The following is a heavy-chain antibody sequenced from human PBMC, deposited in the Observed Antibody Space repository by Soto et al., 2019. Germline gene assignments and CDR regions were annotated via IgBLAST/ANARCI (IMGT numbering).Heavy chain of an antibody. CDR1: GGSFSGYY. V-gene: IGHV4-34*01. Sequence: PSETLSLTCAVYGGSFSGYYWTWIRQPPGTGLEWIGEINHSGGTNYNPSLKSRVTISVDTSKNQFSLKLTSVTAADTAVYYCARVKITGLFDYWGQGTLVTASS. CDR2: INHSGGT. D-gene: IGHD2-8*02. CDR3: ARVKITGLFDY. J-gene: IGHJ4*02.